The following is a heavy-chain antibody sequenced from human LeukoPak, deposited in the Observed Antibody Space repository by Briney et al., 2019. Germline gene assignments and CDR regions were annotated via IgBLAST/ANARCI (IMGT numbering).Heavy chain of an antibody. Sequence: GGSLRLSCAASGFTFSSYAMSWVRQAPGKGLEWVSGISGSGGSTYYADSVKGRFIISRDNSKNTLYLQMYSLRVEDTAVYYCAKWDSATASYYYYMDVWGKGTTVTVSS. D-gene: IGHD2-21*02. J-gene: IGHJ6*03. V-gene: IGHV3-23*01. CDR3: AKWDSATASYYYYMDV. CDR2: ISGSGGST. CDR1: GFTFSSYA.